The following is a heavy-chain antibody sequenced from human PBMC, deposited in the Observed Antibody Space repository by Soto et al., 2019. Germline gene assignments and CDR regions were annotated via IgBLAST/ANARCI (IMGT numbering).Heavy chain of an antibody. D-gene: IGHD3-10*01. V-gene: IGHV1-18*01. CDR1: GYTFTSYG. CDR3: ARAYGSGPYYYFDY. J-gene: IGHJ4*02. Sequence: ASVKVSCKASGYTFTSYGISWVRQAPGQGLEWMGWISAYNGNTNYAQKFQGRVTITADKSTSTAYMELSSLRSEDTAVYYCARAYGSGPYYYFDYWGQGTLVTVSS. CDR2: ISAYNGNT.